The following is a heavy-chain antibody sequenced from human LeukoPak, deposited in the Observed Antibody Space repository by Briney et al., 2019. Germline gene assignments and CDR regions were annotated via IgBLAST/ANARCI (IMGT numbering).Heavy chain of an antibody. D-gene: IGHD6-13*01. CDR2: ISGSGGST. J-gene: IGHJ4*02. V-gene: IGHV3-23*01. Sequence: GGSLRLSCAASGFTFSSYAMSWAGRAQGKGLEGFPAISGSGGSTYYADSVKGRFTISRDNSKNTLYLQMNSLRAEDTAVYYCAKEALYSSSYPYYFYYWGQGTLVTVSS. CDR3: AKEALYSSSYPYYFYY. CDR1: GFTFSSYA.